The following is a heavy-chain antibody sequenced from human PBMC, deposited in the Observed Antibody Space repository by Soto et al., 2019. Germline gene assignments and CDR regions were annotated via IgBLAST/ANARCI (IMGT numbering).Heavy chain of an antibody. Sequence: ASVKVSCKASGYTFTGYYMHWVRQAPGQGLEWMGWINPNSGGTNYAQKFQGWVTMTRDTSISTAYMELSRLRSDDTAVYYCAREYSSSSFPYYYGMDVWGQGTTVTVSS. CDR3: AREYSSSSFPYYYGMDV. V-gene: IGHV1-2*04. CDR2: INPNSGGT. J-gene: IGHJ6*02. D-gene: IGHD6-6*01. CDR1: GYTFTGYY.